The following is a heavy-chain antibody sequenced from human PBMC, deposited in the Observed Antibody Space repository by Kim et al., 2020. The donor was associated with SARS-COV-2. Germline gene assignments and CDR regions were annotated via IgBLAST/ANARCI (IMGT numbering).Heavy chain of an antibody. CDR2: INTNTGNP. V-gene: IGHV7-4-1*02. D-gene: IGHD3-22*01. CDR1: GYTFTSYA. J-gene: IGHJ3*02. Sequence: ASVKVSCKASGYTFTSYAMNWVRQAPGQGLEWMGWINTNTGNPTYAQGFTGRFVFSLDTSVSTAYLQISSLKAEDTAVYYCASPLTPPRYYYDSRGAFDIWGQGTMVTVSS. CDR3: ASPLTPPRYYYDSRGAFDI.